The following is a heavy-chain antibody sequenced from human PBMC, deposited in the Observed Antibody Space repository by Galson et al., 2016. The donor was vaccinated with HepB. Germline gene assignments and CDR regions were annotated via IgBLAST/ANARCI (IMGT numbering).Heavy chain of an antibody. J-gene: IGHJ4*02. V-gene: IGHV1-69*13. D-gene: IGHD6-19*01. CDR3: TRDVYSSGWYGGDY. CDR2: ITPVSGTT. Sequence: SVKVSCKASGDIFGSYAFSWVRQASGQGLEWMGGITPVSGTTNYAQKFQGRVTIIADAPTHTVHMELSGLRSEDTAVYYCTRDVYSSGWYGGDYWGQGTLVTVSS. CDR1: GDIFGSYA.